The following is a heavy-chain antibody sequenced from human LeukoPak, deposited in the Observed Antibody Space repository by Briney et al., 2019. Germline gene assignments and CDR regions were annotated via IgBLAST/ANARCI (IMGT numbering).Heavy chain of an antibody. CDR1: GFTLSSYA. J-gene: IGHJ4*02. Sequence: GRSLRLSCAASGFTLSSYAMHWVRQAPGKGLEWVAVISYDGSNKYYADSVKGRFTISRDNSKNTLYLQMNSLRAEDTAVYYCAREERAPYDSSGYYIDYWGQGTLVTVSS. V-gene: IGHV3-30*01. D-gene: IGHD3-22*01. CDR3: AREERAPYDSSGYYIDY. CDR2: ISYDGSNK.